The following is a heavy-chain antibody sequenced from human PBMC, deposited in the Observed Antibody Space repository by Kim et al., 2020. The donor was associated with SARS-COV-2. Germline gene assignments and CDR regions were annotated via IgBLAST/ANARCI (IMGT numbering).Heavy chain of an antibody. CDR1: GGSISSSSYY. V-gene: IGHV4-39*01. CDR2: IYYSGST. CDR3: ARRPFLEWLDNWFDP. Sequence: SETLSLTCTVSGGSISSSSYYWGWIRQPPGKGLEWIGSIYYSGSTYYNPSLKSRVTISVDTSKNQFSLKLSSVTAADTAVYYCARRPFLEWLDNWFDPWGQGTLVTVSS. D-gene: IGHD3-3*02. J-gene: IGHJ5*02.